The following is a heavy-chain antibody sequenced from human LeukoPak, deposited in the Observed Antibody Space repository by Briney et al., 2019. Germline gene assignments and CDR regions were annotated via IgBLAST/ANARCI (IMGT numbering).Heavy chain of an antibody. CDR1: GGSISSGGYS. J-gene: IGHJ6*02. CDR2: IYHSGST. V-gene: IGHV4-30-2*01. Sequence: PSQTLSLTCAVSGGSISSGGYSWSWIRQPPGKGLEWIGYIYHSGSTYYNPSLKSRVTISVDRSKNQFSLKLSSVTAADTAVYYCASVSGYDGPYGMDVWGQGTTVTVSS. D-gene: IGHD5-12*01. CDR3: ASVSGYDGPYGMDV.